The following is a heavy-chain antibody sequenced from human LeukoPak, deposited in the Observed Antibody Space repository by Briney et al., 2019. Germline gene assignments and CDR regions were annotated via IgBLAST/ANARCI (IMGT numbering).Heavy chain of an antibody. CDR2: ISSSSSYI. CDR1: GFTFSSYS. V-gene: IGHV3-21*01. Sequence: GGSLRLSCAASGFTFSSYSMNWVRQAPGKGLEWVSSISSSSSYIYYADSVKGRFTISRDNAKNSLYLQMNSLRAEDTAVYYCARDPPGERVAFDIWGQGTMVTVSS. CDR3: ARDPPGERVAFDI. D-gene: IGHD3-10*01. J-gene: IGHJ3*02.